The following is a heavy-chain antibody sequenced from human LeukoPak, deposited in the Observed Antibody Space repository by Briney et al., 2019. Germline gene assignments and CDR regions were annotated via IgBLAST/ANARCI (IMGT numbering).Heavy chain of an antibody. V-gene: IGHV4-39*01. CDR1: VGSISSSSYY. D-gene: IGHD2-2*01. Sequence: SETLSLTCTVPVGSISSSSYYWGWIRQPPGKGLEWNGSIYYSGSTYYNPSLKSRVTISVDTSKNQFSLTLSSVTAADTAVYYCVRVPAAPMYYYYGMDVWGQGTTVTVSS. CDR2: IYYSGST. CDR3: VRVPAAPMYYYYGMDV. J-gene: IGHJ6*02.